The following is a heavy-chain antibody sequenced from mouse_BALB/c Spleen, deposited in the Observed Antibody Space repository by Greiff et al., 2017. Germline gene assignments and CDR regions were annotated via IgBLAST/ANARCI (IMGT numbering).Heavy chain of an antibody. CDR3: ARGGGLITTGPYYYAMDY. CDR2: INPSTGYT. D-gene: IGHD1-1*01. CDR1: GYTFTSYW. V-gene: IGHV1-7*01. J-gene: IGHJ4*01. Sequence: VQLQQSGAELAKPGASVKMSCKASGYTFTSYWMHWVKQRPGQGLEWIGYINPSTGYTEYNQKFKDKATLTADKSSSTAYMQLSSLTSEDSAVYYCARGGGLITTGPYYYAMDYWGQGTSVTVAS.